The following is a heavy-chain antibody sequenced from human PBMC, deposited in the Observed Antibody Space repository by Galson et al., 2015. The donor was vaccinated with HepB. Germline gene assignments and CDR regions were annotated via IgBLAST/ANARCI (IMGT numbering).Heavy chain of an antibody. Sequence: SVKVSCKASGYTFTSYAMHWVRQAPGQRLEWMGWINAGNGNTKYSQKFQGRVTITRDTSASTAYMELSSLRSEDTAVYYCARGGYCSSTSCHPADYWGQGTLVTVSS. D-gene: IGHD2-2*01. CDR1: GYTFTSYA. CDR3: ARGGYCSSTSCHPADY. J-gene: IGHJ4*02. V-gene: IGHV1-3*01. CDR2: INAGNGNT.